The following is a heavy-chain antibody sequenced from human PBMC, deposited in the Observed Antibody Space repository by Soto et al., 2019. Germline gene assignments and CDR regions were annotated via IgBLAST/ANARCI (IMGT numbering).Heavy chain of an antibody. V-gene: IGHV1-69*13. CDR2: IIPIFGTA. D-gene: IGHD4-17*01. CDR3: ARPPSTVTTLQPFDY. J-gene: IGHJ4*02. CDR1: GGTFSSYA. Sequence: SVKVSCKASGGTFSSYAISWLRQAPGQGLEWMGGIIPIFGTANYAQKFQGRVTITADESTSTAYMELSSLRSEDTAVYYCARPPSTVTTLQPFDYWGQGTLVTVSS.